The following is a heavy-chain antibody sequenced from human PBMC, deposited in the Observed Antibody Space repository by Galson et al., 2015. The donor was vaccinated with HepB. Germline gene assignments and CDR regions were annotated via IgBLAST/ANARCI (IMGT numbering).Heavy chain of an antibody. Sequence: SLRLSCAASGFTFSSYSMNWVRQAPGKGLEWVSYISSSSSTIYYADSVKGRFTISRDNAKNSLYLQMNSLRDEDTAVYYCARTGITGTHNGNYYYYYGMDVWGQGTTVTVSS. D-gene: IGHD1-20*01. CDR2: ISSSSSTI. CDR1: GFTFSSYS. J-gene: IGHJ6*02. V-gene: IGHV3-48*02. CDR3: ARTGITGTHNGNYYYYYGMDV.